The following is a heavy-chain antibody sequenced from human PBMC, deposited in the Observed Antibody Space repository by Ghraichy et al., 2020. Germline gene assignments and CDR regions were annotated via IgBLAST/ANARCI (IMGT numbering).Heavy chain of an antibody. CDR2: ITSSSRTK. Sequence: SCGGSGFTFSAYSMNWVRQSPGRGLEWVSYITSSSRTKSYADSVKGRFTIPRDNAQNSLYLQMNSLRDEDTAVYYCARGSTVVRFFYYDGMDVWGQGTTVTVSS. CDR1: GFTFSAYS. V-gene: IGHV3-48*02. J-gene: IGHJ6*02. CDR3: ARGSTVVRFFYYDGMDV. D-gene: IGHD4-23*01.